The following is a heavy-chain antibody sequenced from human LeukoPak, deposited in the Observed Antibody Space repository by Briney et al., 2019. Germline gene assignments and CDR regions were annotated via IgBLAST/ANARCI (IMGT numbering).Heavy chain of an antibody. Sequence: PSETLSLTCTVSGGSISSYYWSWIRQPAGKGLEWIGRIYTSGTTNYNPSLKSRVTISVDTSKNQFSLNLSSVTAADTAVYYCARNKYDILTGYFRRNNWFDPWGQGTLVTVSS. D-gene: IGHD3-9*01. CDR2: IYTSGTT. V-gene: IGHV4-4*07. J-gene: IGHJ5*02. CDR3: ARNKYDILTGYFRRNNWFDP. CDR1: GGSISSYY.